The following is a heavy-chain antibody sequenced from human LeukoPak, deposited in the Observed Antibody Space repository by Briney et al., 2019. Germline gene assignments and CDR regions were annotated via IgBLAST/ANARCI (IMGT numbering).Heavy chain of an antibody. CDR3: ARASSGYCSSTSCHPGWFDP. CDR1: GYXFTGYY. D-gene: IGHD2-2*03. CDR2: INPNSGGT. V-gene: IGHV1-2*02. Sequence: ASVKVSCKASGYXFTGYYMHWVRQAPGQGLEWMGWINPNSGGTNYAQKFQGRVTMTRDTSISTAYMELSRLRSDDTAVYYCARASSGYCSSTSCHPGWFDPWGQGTLVTVSS. J-gene: IGHJ5*02.